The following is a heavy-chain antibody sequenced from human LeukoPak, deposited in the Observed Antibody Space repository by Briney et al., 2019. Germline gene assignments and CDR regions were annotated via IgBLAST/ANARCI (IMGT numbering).Heavy chain of an antibody. CDR1: GGSFSGSYY. Sequence: SETLSLTCTVSGGSFSGSYYWGWIRQPPGKGLEWIGSIYSGGRIYYNPSLKSRVTISVDTSKNQFSLKLSSVTAADTAVYYCARVPYPWGQGTLVTVSS. V-gene: IGHV4-39*07. J-gene: IGHJ4*02. CDR2: IYSGGRI. D-gene: IGHD2-2*01. CDR3: ARVPYP.